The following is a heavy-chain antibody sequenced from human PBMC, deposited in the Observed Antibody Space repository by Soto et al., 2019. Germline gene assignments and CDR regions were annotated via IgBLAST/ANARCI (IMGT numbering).Heavy chain of an antibody. CDR2: ISSSSYI. Sequence: GESLKISCAASGFTFSSYSMNWVRQAPGKGLEWVSSISSSSYIYYADSVKGRFTISRDNAKNSLYLQMNSLRAEDTAVYYCARDGRHCSSTSCQDRWYYYYGMDVWGQGTTVTVSS. CDR3: ARDGRHCSSTSCQDRWYYYYGMDV. D-gene: IGHD2-2*01. CDR1: GFTFSSYS. J-gene: IGHJ6*02. V-gene: IGHV3-21*01.